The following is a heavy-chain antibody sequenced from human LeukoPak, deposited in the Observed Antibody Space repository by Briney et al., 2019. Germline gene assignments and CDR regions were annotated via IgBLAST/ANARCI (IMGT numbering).Heavy chain of an antibody. CDR3: ARDGYYYDSSGYWRAFDI. D-gene: IGHD3-22*01. J-gene: IGHJ3*02. Sequence: GGSLRLSCAASGFTISSNYMSWVRQAPGKGLEWVSVIYSGGSTYYADSVKGRFTISRDNSKNTLYLQMNSLRAEDTAAYYCARDGYYYDSSGYWRAFDIWGQGTMVTVSS. CDR2: IYSGGST. CDR1: GFTISSNY. V-gene: IGHV3-53*01.